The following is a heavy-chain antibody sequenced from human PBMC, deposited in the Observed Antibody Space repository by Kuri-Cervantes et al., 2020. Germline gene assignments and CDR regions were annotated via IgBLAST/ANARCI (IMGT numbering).Heavy chain of an antibody. V-gene: IGHV4-34*01. D-gene: IGHD2-2*01. CDR1: GGSFSGSY. CDR2: INHSGST. Sequence: SQTLSLSCAVYGGSFSGSYWSWIRQPPGKGLEWIGEINHSGSTNYNPSLKSRVTISVDTSKNQFSLKLSSVTAADTAVYYCARRHIVVVPAAYMDYGMDVWGQGTTVTVS. J-gene: IGHJ6*02. CDR3: ARRHIVVVPAAYMDYGMDV.